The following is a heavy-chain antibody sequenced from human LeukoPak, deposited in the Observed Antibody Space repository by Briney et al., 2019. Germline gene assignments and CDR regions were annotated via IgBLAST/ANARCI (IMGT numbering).Heavy chain of an antibody. CDR2: ISSSGSTI. CDR1: GFTFSSYE. V-gene: IGHV3-48*03. Sequence: GGSLRLSCAASGFTFSSYEMNWVRQAPGKGLEWVSYISSSGSTIYYADSVKGRFTISRDNAKNSLYLQMNSLRAEDTAVYYCARDSDYGGNSEGFDYWGQGTLVTVSS. D-gene: IGHD4-23*01. J-gene: IGHJ4*02. CDR3: ARDSDYGGNSEGFDY.